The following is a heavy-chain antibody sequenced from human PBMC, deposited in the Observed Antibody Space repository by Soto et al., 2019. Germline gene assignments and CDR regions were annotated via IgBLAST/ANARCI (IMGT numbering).Heavy chain of an antibody. J-gene: IGHJ2*01. CDR1: GFTFSSYW. CDR3: ARSLPLDWGGGYFDL. V-gene: IGHV3-74*01. Sequence: EVQLVESGGGLVQPGGSLRLSCAASGFTFSSYWMHWVRQAPGKGLVWVSRINSDGSSTSYADSVKGRFTISRDNAKNTPYLQMSSLRAEDTAVYYCARSLPLDWGGGYFDLWGRGTLVTVSS. D-gene: IGHD7-27*01. CDR2: INSDGSST.